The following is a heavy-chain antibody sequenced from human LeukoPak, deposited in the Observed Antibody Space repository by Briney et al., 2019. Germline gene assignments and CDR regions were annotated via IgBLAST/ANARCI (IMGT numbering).Heavy chain of an antibody. V-gene: IGHV4-59*11. D-gene: IGHD3-22*01. J-gene: IGHJ3*02. CDR2: IYYSGST. Sequence: SETLPLTCTVSGGSISSHYWSWIRQPPGKGLEWIGYIYYSGSTNYNPSLKSRVTISVDTSKNQFSLKLSSVTAADTAVYYCARDANYYDSSGYLQDAFDIWGQGTMVTVSS. CDR3: ARDANYYDSSGYLQDAFDI. CDR1: GGSISSHY.